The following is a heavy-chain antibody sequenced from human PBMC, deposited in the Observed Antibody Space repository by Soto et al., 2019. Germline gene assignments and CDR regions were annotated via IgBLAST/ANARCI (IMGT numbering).Heavy chain of an antibody. V-gene: IGHV1-2*02. CDR3: ARDRVDYSSFHYGMDV. D-gene: IGHD6-19*01. CDR2: INPNSGGT. Sequence: VPVEVSWQACGYTFPGYYRQLVRQAPKQGLEWMGWINPNSGGTNYPLKFRDRVTMTRDTSISTAYMELSRLTSDDTAFYYCARDRVDYSSFHYGMDVWGQGTTVTGSS. J-gene: IGHJ6*02. CDR1: GYTFPGYY.